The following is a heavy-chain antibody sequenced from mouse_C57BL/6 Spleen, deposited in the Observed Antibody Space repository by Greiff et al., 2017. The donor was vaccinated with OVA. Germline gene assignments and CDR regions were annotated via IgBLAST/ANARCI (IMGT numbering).Heavy chain of an antibody. V-gene: IGHV1-50*01. CDR2: IDPSYSYT. D-gene: IGHD2-4*01. J-gene: IGHJ3*01. Sequence: QVQLQQPGAELVKPGASVKLSCKASGYTFTSYWMQWVKQRPGQGLEWIGEIDPSYSYTNYNQKFKGKATLTVDTSSSTAYMQLSSLTSEDSAVYSCACRDYDYGSWFAYWGQGTLVTVSA. CDR1: GYTFTSYW. CDR3: ACRDYDYGSWFAY.